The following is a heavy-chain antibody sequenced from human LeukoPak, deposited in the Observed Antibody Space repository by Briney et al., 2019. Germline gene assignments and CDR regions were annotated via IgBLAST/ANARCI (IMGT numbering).Heavy chain of an antibody. CDR3: AKDWSGSSYSQLDY. J-gene: IGHJ4*02. Sequence: GGSLRLSCAASGFTFSSYAMSWVRQASGKGLEWVSAISGSGGGSGGDTYYVDSVKGRFTISRDNSKNTLYLHMSSLRAEDTAVYYCAKDWSGSSYSQLDYWGQGTLVAVSS. CDR2: ISGSGGGSGGDT. V-gene: IGHV3-23*01. D-gene: IGHD1-26*01. CDR1: GFTFSSYA.